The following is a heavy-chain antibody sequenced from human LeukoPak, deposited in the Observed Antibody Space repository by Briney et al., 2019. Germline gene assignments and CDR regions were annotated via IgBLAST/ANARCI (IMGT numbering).Heavy chain of an antibody. CDR2: IYPGDSDT. CDR1: GYSLTHFW. CDR3: ASRINDAFDI. V-gene: IGHV5-51*01. Sequence: GESLKISCKGSGYSLTHFWIGWVRQMPGKGLEWMGIIYPGDSDTRYSPSFQGQVTISADKSVNTAYLQWSSLKASDTAMYYCASRINDAFDIWGQGTMVTVSS. J-gene: IGHJ3*02.